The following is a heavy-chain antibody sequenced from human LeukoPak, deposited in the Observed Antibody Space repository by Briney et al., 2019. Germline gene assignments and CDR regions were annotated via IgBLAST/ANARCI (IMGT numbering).Heavy chain of an antibody. V-gene: IGHV3-48*03. Sequence: GESLRLSCAASGFSFSSYEMNWVRQAPGKGLQWVSYISGPGSTIYYADSVKGRFTISRDNSKNTLYLQMNSLRVEDTGVYYCARDAEDGSGWSFDYWGQGTLVTVSS. D-gene: IGHD6-19*01. J-gene: IGHJ4*02. CDR2: ISGPGSTI. CDR1: GFSFSSYE. CDR3: ARDAEDGSGWSFDY.